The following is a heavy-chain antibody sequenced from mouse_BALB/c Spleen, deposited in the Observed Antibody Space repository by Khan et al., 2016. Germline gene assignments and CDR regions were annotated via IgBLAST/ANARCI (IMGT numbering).Heavy chain of an antibody. Sequence: EVQLQESGPGLVKPSQSLSLTCSVTGYSITSGYYWNWIRQFPGNKLEWMGYISYDGTNNYNPSLENRISITRDTSKNQFFLKLTSVTTEDTATXYCSRVSGGGIDYCCQGTSVTVSS. V-gene: IGHV3-6*02. J-gene: IGHJ4*01. D-gene: IGHD1-1*02. CDR2: ISYDGTN. CDR3: SRVSGGGIDY. CDR1: GYSITSGYY.